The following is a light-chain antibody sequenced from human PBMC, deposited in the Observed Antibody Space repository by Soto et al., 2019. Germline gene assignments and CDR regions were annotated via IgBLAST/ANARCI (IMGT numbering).Light chain of an antibody. V-gene: IGKV3-11*01. CDR1: QSVSSY. CDR3: QQRSNLPLT. J-gene: IGKJ4*01. Sequence: EIVLTQSPATLSLSPGERATLSCRASQSVSSYLAWYQQKPGQAPRLLIYYASHMATGVPTRFSGSVYGTDFTLTISSLEPEDFAVYYCQQRSNLPLTFGGVTKVEIK. CDR2: YAS.